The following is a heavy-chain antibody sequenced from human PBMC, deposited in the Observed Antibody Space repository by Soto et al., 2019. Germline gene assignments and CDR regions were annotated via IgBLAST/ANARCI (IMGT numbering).Heavy chain of an antibody. D-gene: IGHD3-10*02. CDR3: ARDYYVPDAFDI. CDR1: GGTFRSYT. V-gene: IGHV1-69*08. CDR2: IIPILGIA. Sequence: QVQLVQSGAEVKKPGSSVKVSCKASGGTFRSYTISWVRQAPGQGLEWMGRIIPILGIANYAQKFQGRVTITADRSTSTAYMELSSLRSEDTAVYYCARDYYVPDAFDIWGQGTMVTVSS. J-gene: IGHJ3*02.